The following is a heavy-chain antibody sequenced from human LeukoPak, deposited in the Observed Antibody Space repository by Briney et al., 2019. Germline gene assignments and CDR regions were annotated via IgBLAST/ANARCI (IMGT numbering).Heavy chain of an antibody. CDR1: GFTLSSYA. V-gene: IGHV3-23*01. CDR2: ISDSGGST. J-gene: IGHJ4*02. CDR3: TRHYGDVVSSLSGYDPFDY. Sequence: GGSLRLSCAASGFTLSSYAMSWVRQAPGKGLEWVSGISDSGGSTVYADSIKGRFTISRDNSKNMLYLQMNSLKTEDTAVYYCTRHYGDVVSSLSGYDPFDYWGQGTLVTVSS. D-gene: IGHD5-12*01.